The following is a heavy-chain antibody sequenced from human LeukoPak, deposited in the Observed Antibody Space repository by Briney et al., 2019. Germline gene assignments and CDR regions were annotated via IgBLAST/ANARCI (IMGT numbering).Heavy chain of an antibody. CDR3: ARGRTLFDY. Sequence: SVKVSCKVSGYTFTIYYMHWLRQPPGQGLEWMGIINPSCGATTYEQQFRDRVNMTRDKSTSTVYMELSSLRSEDTAVYCCARGRTLFDYWGQGTLVTVSS. V-gene: IGHV1-46*01. CDR2: INPSCGAT. J-gene: IGHJ4*02. CDR1: GYTFTIYY.